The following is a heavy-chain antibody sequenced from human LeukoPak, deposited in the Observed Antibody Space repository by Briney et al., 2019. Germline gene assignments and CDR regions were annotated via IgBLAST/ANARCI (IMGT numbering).Heavy chain of an antibody. V-gene: IGHV3-7*01. Sequence: GGSLRLSCAASGFTFSGSWMSWVRQAPGKGLEWVANIKEDGSEKYYVDSVRGRFSISRDNAKNSLYLQMNSLRAEDTAVYYCVRDGRPLDYWGLGTLVTVSS. D-gene: IGHD1-1*01. CDR3: VRDGRPLDY. CDR2: IKEDGSEK. CDR1: GFTFSGSW. J-gene: IGHJ4*02.